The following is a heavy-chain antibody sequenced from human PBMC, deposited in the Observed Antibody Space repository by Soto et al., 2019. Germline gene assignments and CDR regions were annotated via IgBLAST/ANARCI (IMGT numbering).Heavy chain of an antibody. J-gene: IGHJ5*02. V-gene: IGHV2-5*02. D-gene: IGHD6-19*01. CDR1: GFSLSTSGVG. CDR3: VHRPPDSSGWSGINWFDP. Sequence: SGPTLVNPTQTLTLTCTFSGFSLSTSGVGVGWIRQPPGKALEWLALIYWDDDKRYSPSLKSRLTITKDTSKNQVVLTMTNMDPVDTATYYCVHRPPDSSGWSGINWFDPWGQGTLVTVSS. CDR2: IYWDDDK.